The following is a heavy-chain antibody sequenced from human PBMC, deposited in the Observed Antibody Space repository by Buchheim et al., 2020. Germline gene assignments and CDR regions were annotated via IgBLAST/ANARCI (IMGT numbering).Heavy chain of an antibody. CDR1: GGSISSSNW. V-gene: IGHV4-4*02. CDR2: IYHSGST. Sequence: QVQLQESGPGLVKPSGTLSLTCAVSGGSISSSNWWRWVRQPPGKGLEWIGEIYHSGSTNYNPSLKSRVTISVDQSKNQFSLKLSSVTAADTAVYYCARDLRCSGGSCYSGLDYYYYYGMDVWGQGTT. J-gene: IGHJ6*02. D-gene: IGHD2-15*01. CDR3: ARDLRCSGGSCYSGLDYYYYYGMDV.